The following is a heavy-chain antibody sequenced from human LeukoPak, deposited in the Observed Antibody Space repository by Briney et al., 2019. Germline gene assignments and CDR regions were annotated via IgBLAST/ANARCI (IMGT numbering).Heavy chain of an antibody. CDR1: GGSISNFY. D-gene: IGHD3-22*01. V-gene: IGHV4-59*01. CDR3: ASSYDSSGYYDY. Sequence: SETLSLTCTVSGGSISNFYWSWIRQPPGKGLEWVGYIYSSGSTNYNPSLKSRVTISVDTSKNQFSLKLSSVTAADTAVYYCASSYDSSGYYDYWGQGTLVTVSS. J-gene: IGHJ4*02. CDR2: IYSSGST.